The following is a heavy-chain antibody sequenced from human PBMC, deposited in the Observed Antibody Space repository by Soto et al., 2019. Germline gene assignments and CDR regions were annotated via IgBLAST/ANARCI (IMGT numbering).Heavy chain of an antibody. Sequence: ESGGGLVKPGGSLRLSCAASGFTFSSYTMNWVRQAPGKGLEWVSSSSSSTYIFYADSVKGRFTISRDNAKNSLYLQMNSLRAEDTAVYYCARGARIAAAANYYGMDVWGQGTTVTVSS. D-gene: IGHD6-25*01. V-gene: IGHV3-21*01. CDR2: SSSSTYI. CDR3: ARGARIAAAANYYGMDV. J-gene: IGHJ6*02. CDR1: GFTFSSYT.